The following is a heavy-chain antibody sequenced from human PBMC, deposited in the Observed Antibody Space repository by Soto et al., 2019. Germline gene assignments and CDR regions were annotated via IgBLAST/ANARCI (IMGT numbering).Heavy chain of an antibody. CDR3: SREAADGEDAGGFDI. V-gene: IGHV3-30*04. CDR1: GFTFSSFA. CDR2: ISYDGRGG. Sequence: QVQLAESGGGVVQPGRSLRLSCAASGFTFSSFAMHWVRQAPGKGLDWVAVISYDGRGGWYADSVKGRFTISSNNTKKTLYMQMNSLRAENTAVYYCSREAADGEDAGGFDIWGQGTMVTVSS. J-gene: IGHJ3*02. D-gene: IGHD2-15*01.